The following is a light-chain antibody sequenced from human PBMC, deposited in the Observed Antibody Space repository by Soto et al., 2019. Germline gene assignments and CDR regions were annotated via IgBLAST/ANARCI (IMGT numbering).Light chain of an antibody. CDR1: SSDVGGYNY. J-gene: IGLJ1*01. Sequence: QSALTQPASVSGSPGQSITISGTGTSSDVGGYNYVSWYQQHPGKAPKLMIYEVSNRPSGVSNRFSGSKSGNTASLTISGLQAEDEADYYCTSYTSGSTPYVFGTGTKLTVL. CDR3: TSYTSGSTPYV. CDR2: EVS. V-gene: IGLV2-14*01.